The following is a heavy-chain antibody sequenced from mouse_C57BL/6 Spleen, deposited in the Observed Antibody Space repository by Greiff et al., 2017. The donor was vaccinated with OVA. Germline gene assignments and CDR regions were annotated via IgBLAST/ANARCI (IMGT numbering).Heavy chain of an antibody. CDR3: ASLYDFVAY. J-gene: IGHJ3*01. V-gene: IGHV7-3*01. Sequence: EVHLVESGGGLVQPGGSLSLSCAASGFTFTDYYMSWVRQPPGKALEWLGFIRNKANGYTTEYSASVKGRFTISRDNSQSILYLQMNALRAEDSATYYCASLYDFVAYWGQGTLVTVSA. D-gene: IGHD2-3*01. CDR1: GFTFTDYY. CDR2: IRNKANGYTT.